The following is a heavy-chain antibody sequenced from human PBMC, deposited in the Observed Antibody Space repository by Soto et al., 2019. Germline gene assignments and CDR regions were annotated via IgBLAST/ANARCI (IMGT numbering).Heavy chain of an antibody. CDR2: IWNDGSNK. CDR1: GYTFSSYG. V-gene: IGHV3-33*01. D-gene: IGHD6-6*01. CDR3: AREWYTSSSAVDY. J-gene: IGHJ4*02. Sequence: QVQLVESGGGVVQPGRSLRLSCAASGYTFSSYGMQWVRQAPGKGLEWVAVIWNDGSNKYYADSVKGRFTISRDNSKNTLYLQMNSLRAEDTAVYYCAREWYTSSSAVDYWGQGTLVTVSS.